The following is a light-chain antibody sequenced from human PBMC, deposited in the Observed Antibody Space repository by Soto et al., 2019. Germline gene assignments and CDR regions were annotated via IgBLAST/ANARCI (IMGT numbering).Light chain of an antibody. Sequence: QSVLTQPPSVSAAPGQKVTISCSGSSSNIGNNYVSWYQQLPGTAPKPLIYDNNKRPSGIPDRFSGSKSGTSATLGITGLQTGDEADYYCGTWDSSLSAVVFGGGTNHTVL. CDR2: DNN. J-gene: IGLJ2*01. CDR3: GTWDSSLSAVV. CDR1: SSNIGNNY. V-gene: IGLV1-51*01.